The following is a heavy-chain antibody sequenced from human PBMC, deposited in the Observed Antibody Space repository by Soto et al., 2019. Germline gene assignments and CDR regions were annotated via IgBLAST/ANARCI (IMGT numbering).Heavy chain of an antibody. CDR2: ISGSGGST. J-gene: IGHJ6*03. Sequence: EVQLLESGGGLVQPGGSLRLSCAASGFTFSSYAMSWVRQAPGKGLEWVSAISGSGGSTYYADSVKGRFTISRDNSKNTLYLQLNSLRAEDTAVYYCAKGLGLARTDPYYYYYMDVWGKGTTVTVSS. V-gene: IGHV3-23*01. CDR1: GFTFSSYA. D-gene: IGHD5-12*01. CDR3: AKGLGLARTDPYYYYYMDV.